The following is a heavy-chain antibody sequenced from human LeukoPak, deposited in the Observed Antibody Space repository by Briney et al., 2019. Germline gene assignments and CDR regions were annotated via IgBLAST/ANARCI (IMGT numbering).Heavy chain of an antibody. J-gene: IGHJ3*02. CDR3: ARFFYDSSGYYFLYAFDI. V-gene: IGHV1-69*04. D-gene: IGHD3-22*01. CDR1: GGTFSSYA. Sequence: SVTVSCTASGGTFSSYAISWVRQAPGQGLEWMGRIIPILGIANYAQKFQGRVTITADKSTSTAYMELSSLRSEDTAVYYCARFFYDSSGYYFLYAFDIWGQGTMVTVSS. CDR2: IIPILGIA.